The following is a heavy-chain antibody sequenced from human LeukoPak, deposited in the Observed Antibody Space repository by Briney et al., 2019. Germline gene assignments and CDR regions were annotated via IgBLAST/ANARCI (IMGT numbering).Heavy chain of an antibody. CDR1: GSTLRNNI. CDR3: GREGYTSGYAGAFDT. Sequence: PGGSPRLSCTASGSTLRNNIMTWVRQAPGKGLEWVSSLSFIDDSTYYADSVKGRFTISRDTSKNTLFLEMDSLRAEDTGVYYCGREGYTSGYAGAFDTWGQGTMVTVSS. J-gene: IGHJ3*02. V-gene: IGHV3-23*01. D-gene: IGHD2-2*01. CDR2: LSFIDDST.